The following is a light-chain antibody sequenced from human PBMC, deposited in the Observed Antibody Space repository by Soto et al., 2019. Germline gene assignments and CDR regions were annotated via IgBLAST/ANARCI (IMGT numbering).Light chain of an antibody. CDR2: GAS. CDR1: QSVSSK. CDR3: QQYNNWPPIT. Sequence: ETVMPQSPATLSVSPGERATLSCRASQSVSSKLAWYQQKPGQAPRLLIYGASTRATGIPVRFSGSGSGTEFTLTISSLQSEDFAVYYCQQYNNWPPITFGQGTRLEIK. V-gene: IGKV3D-15*01. J-gene: IGKJ5*01.